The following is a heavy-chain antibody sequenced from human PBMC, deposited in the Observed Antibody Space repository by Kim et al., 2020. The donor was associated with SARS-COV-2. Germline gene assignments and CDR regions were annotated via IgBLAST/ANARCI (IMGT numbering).Heavy chain of an antibody. J-gene: IGHJ3*02. Sequence: GGSLRLSCAASGFTFDDYAMHWVRQAPGKGLEWVSGISWNSGSIGYADSVKGRFTISRDNAKNSLYLQMNSLRAEDAALYYCAKVRYFDWPHAFDIWGQG. V-gene: IGHV3-9*01. CDR2: ISWNSGSI. CDR1: GFTFDDYA. D-gene: IGHD3-9*01. CDR3: AKVRYFDWPHAFDI.